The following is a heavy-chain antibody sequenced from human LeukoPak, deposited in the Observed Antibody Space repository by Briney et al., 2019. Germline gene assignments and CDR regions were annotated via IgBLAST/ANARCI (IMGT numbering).Heavy chain of an antibody. CDR3: ARVGCSSNSCYGDY. CDR1: GFTFSSYW. V-gene: IGHV3-7*01. D-gene: IGHD2-2*01. Sequence: GGSLRLSCAASGFTFSSYWMSWVRQAPGKGLEWVANIKEDGSEKYYVDSVKGRFTVSRDNAKNSLYLQMNSLRAEDTAVYYCARVGCSSNSCYGDYWGQGTLVTVSS. J-gene: IGHJ4*02. CDR2: IKEDGSEK.